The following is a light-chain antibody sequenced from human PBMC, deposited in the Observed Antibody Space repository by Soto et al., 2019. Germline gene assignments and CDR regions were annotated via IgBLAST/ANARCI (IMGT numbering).Light chain of an antibody. CDR2: EDS. CDR3: QVWFSSRDQVV. V-gene: IGLV3-21*02. J-gene: IGLJ2*01. Sequence: SYELTQPPSVSVAPGQTARITCGGNDIGSKSVHWYQQKPGQAPELVVYEDSDQPSGIPERFSGSNSGNTATLTISRVEAGDEADFYCQVWFSSRDQVVFGGGTKVTVL. CDR1: DIGSKS.